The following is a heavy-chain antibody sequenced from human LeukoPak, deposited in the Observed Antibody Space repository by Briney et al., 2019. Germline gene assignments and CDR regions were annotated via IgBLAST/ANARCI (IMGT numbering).Heavy chain of an antibody. D-gene: IGHD3-22*01. CDR3: ARIYYDSSGHTY. V-gene: IGHV1-2*02. Sequence: GASVKVSCKASGYTFTGYYMHWVRQAPGQGREGMGWVNPNSGGTNYAQKFQGRVTMTRDTSISTAYMELSGLRSDDTAVYYCARIYYDSSGHTYWGQGSLVTVSS. J-gene: IGHJ4*02. CDR2: VNPNSGGT. CDR1: GYTFTGYY.